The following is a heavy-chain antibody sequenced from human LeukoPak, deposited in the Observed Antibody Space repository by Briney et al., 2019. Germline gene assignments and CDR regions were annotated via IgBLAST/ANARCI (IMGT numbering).Heavy chain of an antibody. D-gene: IGHD2-8*01. J-gene: IGHJ4*02. V-gene: IGHV4-39*07. Sequence: SETLSLTCTVSGGSISSSSYYWGWIRQPPGKGLEWIGSIYYSGSTYYNPSLKSRVTISVDTSKNQFSLKLSSVTAADTAVYYCARVNGGCFDSWGQRTLVTVSS. CDR1: GGSISSSSYY. CDR3: ARVNGGCFDS. CDR2: IYYSGST.